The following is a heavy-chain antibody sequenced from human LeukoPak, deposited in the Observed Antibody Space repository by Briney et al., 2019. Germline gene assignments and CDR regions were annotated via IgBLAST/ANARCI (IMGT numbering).Heavy chain of an antibody. D-gene: IGHD3-16*02. CDR3: AREPMINVWGSYRYDAFDI. J-gene: IGHJ3*02. Sequence: ASVKVSCKASGYTFTGYYMHWVRQAPGQGLEWMGWINPNSGGTNYAQKFQGRVTMTRDTSISTAYMELSRLRSDDTAVYYCAREPMINVWGSYRYDAFDIWGQGTMVTVSS. V-gene: IGHV1-2*02. CDR2: INPNSGGT. CDR1: GYTFTGYY.